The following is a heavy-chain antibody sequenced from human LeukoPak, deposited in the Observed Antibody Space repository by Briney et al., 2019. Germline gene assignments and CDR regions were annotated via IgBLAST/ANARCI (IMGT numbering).Heavy chain of an antibody. CDR2: MNPNSGNT. J-gene: IGHJ3*02. CDR3: ARARSQDDAFDI. CDR1: GYTFTSYD. Sequence: ASVKVSCKASGYTFTSYDINWVRLATGQGLEWMGWMNPNSGNTGYAQKFQGRVTITRNTSISTAYMELSSLRSEDTAVYYCARARSQDDAFDIWGQGTMVTVSS. V-gene: IGHV1-8*03.